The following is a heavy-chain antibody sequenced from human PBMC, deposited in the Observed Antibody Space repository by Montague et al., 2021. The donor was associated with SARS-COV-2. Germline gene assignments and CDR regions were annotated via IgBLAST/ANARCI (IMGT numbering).Heavy chain of an antibody. Sequence: SETLSLTCAVYGGSFSGYYFNWIRQPPGKGLEWIGEINHSGSANYNPSLKSRVTIAVDTSKNQVSLKLTSVTAADTAVFYCARSTVTNSPFGFSNKLLSRYYGMDVWGQGTTVTVSS. D-gene: IGHD4-17*01. J-gene: IGHJ6*02. CDR2: INHSGSA. CDR1: GGSFSGYY. V-gene: IGHV4-34*01. CDR3: ARSTVTNSPFGFSNKLLSRYYGMDV.